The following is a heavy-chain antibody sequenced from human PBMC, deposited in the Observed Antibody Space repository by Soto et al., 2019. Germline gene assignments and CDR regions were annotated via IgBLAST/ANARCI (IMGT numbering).Heavy chain of an antibody. CDR3: ARTGYSYGYVDY. D-gene: IGHD5-18*01. J-gene: IGHJ4*02. CDR1: GGSISSGDYY. V-gene: IGHV4-30-4*01. Sequence: SETLSLTCTVSGGSISSGDYYWSWIRQPPGKGLEWIGYIYYSGSTYYNPSLKSRVTISVDTSKNQFSLKLSSVTAADTAVYYCARTGYSYGYVDYWGQGTLVTVSS. CDR2: IYYSGST.